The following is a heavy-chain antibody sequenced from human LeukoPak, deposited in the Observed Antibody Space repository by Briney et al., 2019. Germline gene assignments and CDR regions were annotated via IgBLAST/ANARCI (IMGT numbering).Heavy chain of an antibody. J-gene: IGHJ4*02. CDR2: IYYSGST. V-gene: IGHV4-31*03. Sequence: PSQTLCLTCTISGGSMSSGGYYWSWIRQHPGKGLEWIGYIYYSGSTYYNPSLKSRVTISVDTSKNQFSLKLSSVTAADTAVYYCARVGRSNYSPTTVWGQGTLVTVSS. D-gene: IGHD4-11*01. CDR1: GGSMSSGGYY. CDR3: ARVGRSNYSPTTV.